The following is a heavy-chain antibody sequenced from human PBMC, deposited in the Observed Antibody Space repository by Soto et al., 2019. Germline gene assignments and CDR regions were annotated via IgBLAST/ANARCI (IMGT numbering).Heavy chain of an antibody. CDR3: ARFVRSCSGTTCYTRADV. J-gene: IGHJ6*02. D-gene: IGHD2-2*02. CDR2: IYSSGST. V-gene: IGHV4-61*01. CDR1: GGSVSSDTHY. Sequence: PSAILFLTCTVSGGSVSSDTHYWSWIRQPPGKRLEWIGFIYSSGSTNYNPSLKGRVTMSVDTSKNQFSLKLRSVIVADTAVYHCARFVRSCSGTTCYTRADVWGQGTTVTVSS.